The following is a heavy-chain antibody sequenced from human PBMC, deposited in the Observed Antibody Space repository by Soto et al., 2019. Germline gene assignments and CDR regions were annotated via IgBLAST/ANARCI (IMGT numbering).Heavy chain of an antibody. V-gene: IGHV4-59*01. D-gene: IGHD6-19*01. Sequence: SETLSLTCTVSGGSISSYYWSWIRQPPGKGLEWIGYIYYSGSTNYNPSLKSRVTISVDTSKNQFSLKLSSVTAADTAVYYCARGHQPKQWQASYWYFDLWGRGTLVTVSS. CDR1: GGSISSYY. CDR3: ARGHQPKQWQASYWYFDL. J-gene: IGHJ2*01. CDR2: IYYSGST.